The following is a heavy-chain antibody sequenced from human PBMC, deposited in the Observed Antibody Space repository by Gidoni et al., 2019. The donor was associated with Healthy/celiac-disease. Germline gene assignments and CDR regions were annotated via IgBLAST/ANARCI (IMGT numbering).Heavy chain of an antibody. V-gene: IGHV3-48*02. CDR1: GFHFSSYS. J-gene: IGHJ6*03. D-gene: IGHD3-3*01. CDR3: ARVIGYEYYYYYYMDV. Sequence: EVQLVESGGGLVQPGGSLRLSCADSGFHFSSYSMNWVRQAPGKVLEWVSYISSSSSTIYYADSVKGRFTISRDNAKNSLYLQMNSLRDEDTAVYYCARVIGYEYYYYYYMDVWGKGTTVTVSS. CDR2: ISSSSSTI.